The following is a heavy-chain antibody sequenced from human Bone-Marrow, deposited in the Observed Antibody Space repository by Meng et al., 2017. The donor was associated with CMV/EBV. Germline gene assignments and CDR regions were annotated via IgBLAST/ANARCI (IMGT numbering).Heavy chain of an antibody. J-gene: IGHJ4*02. CDR1: YY. Sequence: YYMSWIRQAPVKGLEWVSYLRSSSSYTNYADSVTGRFTISRDNAKNSLYLQMNSLRAEDTAVYYCARDRYSYYDFWSGYYVSPAIDYWGQGTLVTVSS. CDR3: ARDRYSYYDFWSGYYVSPAIDY. D-gene: IGHD3-3*01. V-gene: IGHV3-11*06. CDR2: LRSSSSYT.